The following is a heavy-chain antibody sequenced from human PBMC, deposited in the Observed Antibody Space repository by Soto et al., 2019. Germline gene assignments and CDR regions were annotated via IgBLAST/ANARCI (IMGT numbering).Heavy chain of an antibody. CDR1: GGSISSDDYY. V-gene: IGHV4-30-4*01. CDR3: ASRHSSPYFDY. D-gene: IGHD6-13*01. J-gene: IGHJ4*02. Sequence: QVQLQESGPGLVKPSQTLSLTCTVSGGSISSDDYYWSWIRQPPGKGLEWIGSIYYSGSTYYNPSLKSRVTISVDTSKNQFSLKLNSVTAAVTAVYYCASRHSSPYFDYWGQGTLVTVSS. CDR2: IYYSGST.